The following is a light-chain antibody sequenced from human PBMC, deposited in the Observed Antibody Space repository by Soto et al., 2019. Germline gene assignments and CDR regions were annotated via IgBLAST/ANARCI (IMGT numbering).Light chain of an antibody. V-gene: IGKV3-11*01. Sequence: EIVLTQSPATLSLSPGERATLSCRASQSVSSYLAWYQQKPGQAPRLLIYEASNRSTGIPARFSGSGSGTDFPLTISGLEPEDFAVYYCQQRSNWPLTFGGGTKVEIK. J-gene: IGKJ4*01. CDR3: QQRSNWPLT. CDR1: QSVSSY. CDR2: EAS.